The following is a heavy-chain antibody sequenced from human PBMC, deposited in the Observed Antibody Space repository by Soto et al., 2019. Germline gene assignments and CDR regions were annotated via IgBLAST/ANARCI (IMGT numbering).Heavy chain of an antibody. J-gene: IGHJ6*02. D-gene: IGHD5-12*01. CDR3: ARWRSGYEAFGNYYYGMDV. CDR2: INHSGST. V-gene: IGHV4-34*01. CDR1: GGSFSGYY. Sequence: KPSETLSLTCAVYGGSFSGYYWSWIRQPPGKGLEWIGEINHSGSTNYNPSLKSRVTISVDTSKNQFSLKLSSVTAADTAVYYCARWRSGYEAFGNYYYGMDVWGQGTTVTVSS.